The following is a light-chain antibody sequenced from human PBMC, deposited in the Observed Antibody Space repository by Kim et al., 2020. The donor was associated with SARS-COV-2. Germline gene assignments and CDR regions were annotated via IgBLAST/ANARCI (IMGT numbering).Light chain of an antibody. CDR1: QSVSSN. J-gene: IGKJ2*01. CDR3: QHYNGWPPYT. CDR2: GAS. V-gene: IGKV3-15*01. Sequence: EILMTQSPGTLSVSPGERATLSCRASQSVSSNLAWYQQNPGQAPRLLIYGASTRATGIPARFSGSGSGTEFTLTISSLQSEDFAVYYCQHYNGWPPYTFGQGTKVDIK.